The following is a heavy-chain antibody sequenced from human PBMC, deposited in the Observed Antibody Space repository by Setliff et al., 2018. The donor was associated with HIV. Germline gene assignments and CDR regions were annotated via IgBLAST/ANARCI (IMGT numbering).Heavy chain of an antibody. CDR2: IKSDGSVT. V-gene: IGHV3-74*01. J-gene: IGHJ3*02. CDR3: VWVYRNI. CDR1: GFTFTNYW. Sequence: PGGSLRLSCAASGFTFTNYWMHWVRQSPGKGLVWVARIKSDGSVTGHADSVKGRFTISRDSAKNALYLQMDSLRVDDTGLYLCVWVYRNIWGQGTMVTVSS. D-gene: IGHD2-8*01.